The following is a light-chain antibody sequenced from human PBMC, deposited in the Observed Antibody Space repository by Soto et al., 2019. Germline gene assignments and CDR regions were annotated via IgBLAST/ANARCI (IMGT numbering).Light chain of an antibody. V-gene: IGKV3-15*01. Sequence: EIVMTQSPATLSVSPGARATLSCRASQSISSNLAWYQQKPGQAPRLLIYGASPRATGTPARFSGSASGTDFTLTISRLEPEDLAVYYCQQYGYSPPWTFGQGTKVDIK. CDR3: QQYGYSPPWT. CDR1: QSISSN. CDR2: GAS. J-gene: IGKJ1*01.